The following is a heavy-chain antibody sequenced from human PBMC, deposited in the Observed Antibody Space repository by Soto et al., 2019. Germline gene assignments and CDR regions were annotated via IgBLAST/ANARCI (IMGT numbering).Heavy chain of an antibody. V-gene: IGHV1-69*12. CDR1: GGTFSNHD. CDR2: IIPRFGTT. D-gene: IGHD5-18*01. CDR3: ARAVDTAMAVFDY. J-gene: IGHJ4*02. Sequence: QVQLVQSGAEVKKPGSSENVSCKASGGTFSNHDIIWVRQAPGQGLEWMGGIIPRFGTTNYAQKFQGRVTNTADESTGTAYMELSSLRSEDTAVYYCARAVDTAMAVFDYWGQGTLVTVSS.